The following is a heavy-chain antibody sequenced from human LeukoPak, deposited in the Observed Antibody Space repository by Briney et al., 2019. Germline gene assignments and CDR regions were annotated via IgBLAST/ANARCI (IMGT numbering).Heavy chain of an antibody. J-gene: IGHJ3*02. CDR2: ISSSSSYI. CDR1: GGSIRSSYYY. Sequence: ETLSLTCTVSGGSIRSSYYYWGWIRQPPGKGLEWVSSISSSSSYIYYADSVKGRFTISRDNAKNSLYLQMNSLRAEDTAVYYCARDKWLQNIPHAFDIWGQGTMVTVSS. V-gene: IGHV3-21*01. CDR3: ARDKWLQNIPHAFDI. D-gene: IGHD5-12*01.